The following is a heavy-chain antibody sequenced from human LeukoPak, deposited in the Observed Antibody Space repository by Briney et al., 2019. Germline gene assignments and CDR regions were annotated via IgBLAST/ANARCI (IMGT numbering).Heavy chain of an antibody. CDR3: ARGPYSYDSSGAFDI. V-gene: IGHV4-59*08. J-gene: IGHJ3*02. Sequence: PSETLSLTCAVSGGSISSYYWSWIRQPPGKGLEWIGYIYYSGSTNYNPSLKSRVTISVDTSKNQFSLKLSSVTAADTAVYFCARGPYSYDSSGAFDIWGQGTMVTVSS. D-gene: IGHD3-22*01. CDR1: GGSISSYY. CDR2: IYYSGST.